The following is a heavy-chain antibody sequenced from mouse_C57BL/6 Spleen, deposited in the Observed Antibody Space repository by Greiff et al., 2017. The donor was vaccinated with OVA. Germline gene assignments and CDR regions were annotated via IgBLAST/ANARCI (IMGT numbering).Heavy chain of an antibody. D-gene: IGHD1-3*01. CDR3: ARRGEWYFDY. J-gene: IGHJ2*01. Sequence: QVQLQQSGAELVMPGASVKLSCKASGYTFTNYCMNWVKQRPGQGLEWIGEIDPSDSYTNYNQKFKGKSTLTVAKSSSTAYMQLRNLTAEDSAVYYCARRGEWYFDYWGQGTTLTVSS. V-gene: IGHV1-69*01. CDR2: IDPSDSYT. CDR1: GYTFTNYC.